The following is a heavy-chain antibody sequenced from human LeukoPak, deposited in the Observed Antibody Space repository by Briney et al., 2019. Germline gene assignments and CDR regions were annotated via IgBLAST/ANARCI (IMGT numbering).Heavy chain of an antibody. CDR1: GGSFSGYY. Sequence: ASETLSLTCAVYGGSFSGYYWSWIRQPPGKGLEWIGEINHSGSTNYNPSLKSRVTISVDTSKNQFSLKLSSVTAADTAVYYCARRTYFSSTSCYRMSVFGFDYWGQGTLVTVSS. CDR3: ARRTYFSSTSCYRMSVFGFDY. CDR2: INHSGST. V-gene: IGHV4-34*01. D-gene: IGHD2-2*01. J-gene: IGHJ4*02.